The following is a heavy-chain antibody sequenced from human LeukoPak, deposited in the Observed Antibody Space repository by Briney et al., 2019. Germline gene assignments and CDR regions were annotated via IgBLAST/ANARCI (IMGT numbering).Heavy chain of an antibody. D-gene: IGHD4-11*01. V-gene: IGHV5-51*01. J-gene: IGHJ5*02. CDR1: GYTFTNYW. CDR3: ARPLHGYSKYWSDP. Sequence: GESLKISFKGSGYTFTNYWICWVRQMPGKGLEWMGIIYPGGSDTRYSPSFQGQVTISADKSISTAYLQWNSLKASDTAMYYCARPLHGYSKYWSDPRGEGTLVTVSS. CDR2: IYPGGSDT.